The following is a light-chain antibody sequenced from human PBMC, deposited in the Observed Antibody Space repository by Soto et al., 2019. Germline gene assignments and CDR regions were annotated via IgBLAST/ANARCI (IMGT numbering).Light chain of an antibody. Sequence: SVLRQSPVALVLSLGARATLSCRPSQSVTSCYWYWYQQKPGPPPRLLIYCTSSRAARITYRVSGSGTGTALKLTISKPEPEGFEVYYRHQYGTSPFGGGTKVDIK. CDR2: CTS. CDR1: QSVTSCY. V-gene: IGKV3-20*01. J-gene: IGKJ4*01. CDR3: HQYGTSP.